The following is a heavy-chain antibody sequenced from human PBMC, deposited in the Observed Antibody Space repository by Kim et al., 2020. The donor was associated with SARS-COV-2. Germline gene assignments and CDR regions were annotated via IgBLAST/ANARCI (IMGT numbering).Heavy chain of an antibody. V-gene: IGHV4-34*01. CDR3: ARGTRQWLVRGPYYYYMDV. J-gene: IGHJ6*03. CDR1: GGSFSGYY. D-gene: IGHD6-19*01. CDR2: INHSGST. Sequence: SETLSLTCAVYGGSFSGYYWSWIRQPPGKGLEWIGEINHSGSTNYNPSLKSRVTISVDTSKNQFSLKLSSVTAADTAVYYCARGTRQWLVRGPYYYYMDVWGQGATGTVPS.